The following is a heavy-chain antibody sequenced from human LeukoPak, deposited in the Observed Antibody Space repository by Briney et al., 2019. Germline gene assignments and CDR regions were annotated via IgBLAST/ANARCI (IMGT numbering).Heavy chain of an antibody. V-gene: IGHV3-23*01. D-gene: IGHD2-15*01. Sequence: GGSLRLSCAASGFTFSSYAMSWVRQAPGKGLEWVSAISGSGGRTYYADSVEGRFTISRDNFKNTLYLQMNSLRAEDTAVYYCAKGGGGSCYTYFDYWGQGTLVTVSS. CDR2: ISGSGGRT. J-gene: IGHJ4*02. CDR1: GFTFSSYA. CDR3: AKGGGGSCYTYFDY.